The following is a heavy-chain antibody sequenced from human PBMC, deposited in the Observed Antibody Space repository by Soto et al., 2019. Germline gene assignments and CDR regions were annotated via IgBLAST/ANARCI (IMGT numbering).Heavy chain of an antibody. V-gene: IGHV3-74*01. J-gene: IGHJ6*02. CDR1: GFTFNLYW. CDR2: LNMDGSTT. CDR3: ARGVRNYYGMDV. Sequence: EVQLVESGGGLVQPGGSLRLSCAASGFTFNLYWMHWIRQAPGKGLVWVSRLNMDGSTTNYADSVKDRFIISRDSSKNTVYLQMYDLRAEDTAMYYCARGVRNYYGMDVWGQGTTVTVSS.